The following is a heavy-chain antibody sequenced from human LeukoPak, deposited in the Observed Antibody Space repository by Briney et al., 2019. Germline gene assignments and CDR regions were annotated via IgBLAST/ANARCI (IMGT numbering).Heavy chain of an antibody. D-gene: IGHD3-22*01. Sequence: GGSLRLSCAASGFTFSNYGMHWVRQAPGQGLEWGAVISYDGSNKYYADSVKGRFTISRDNSKNTLYLQMNSLRAEDTAVYYCAKLVEDSSGYYYGPRDYWGQGTLVTVSS. CDR1: GFTFSNYG. CDR2: ISYDGSNK. CDR3: AKLVEDSSGYYYGPRDY. J-gene: IGHJ4*02. V-gene: IGHV3-30*18.